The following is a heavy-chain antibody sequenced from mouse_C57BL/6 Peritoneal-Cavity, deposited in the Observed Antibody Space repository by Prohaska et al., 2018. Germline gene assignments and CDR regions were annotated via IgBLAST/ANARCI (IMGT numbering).Heavy chain of an antibody. V-gene: IGHV4-1*01. J-gene: IGHJ4*01. CDR3: ARDLGRVDY. Sequence: EVKLLQSVVGLLQPGGSLNLSCAPSGIVFSRYWMIWVRRATGKGLEWIGEINPDSSIINYAPSLKDKFIISRDNAKNTLYLQMSKVRSEDTARYYCARDLGRVDYWGQGTSVTVSS. CDR2: INPDSSII. D-gene: IGHD4-1*01. CDR1: GIVFSRYW.